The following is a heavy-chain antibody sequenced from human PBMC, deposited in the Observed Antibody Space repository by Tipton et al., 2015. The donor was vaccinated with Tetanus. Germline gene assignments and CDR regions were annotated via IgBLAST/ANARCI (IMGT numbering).Heavy chain of an antibody. CDR2: IYYSGST. CDR3: ARGPLGHILTGYSPSGPGD. V-gene: IGHV4-31*03. CDR1: GGSISSGGYY. Sequence: TLSLTCTVSGGSISSGGYYWSWIRQHPGKGLEWIGYIYYSGSTYYNPSLKSRVTISVDTSKNQFSLKLSSVTAADTAVYYCARGPLGHILTGYSPSGPGDWGQGTLVTVSS. J-gene: IGHJ4*02. D-gene: IGHD3-9*01.